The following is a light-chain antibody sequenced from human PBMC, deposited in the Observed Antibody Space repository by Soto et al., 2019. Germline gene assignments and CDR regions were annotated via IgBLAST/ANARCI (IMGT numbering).Light chain of an antibody. V-gene: IGKV2-28*01. CDR1: QRLLHSNGNIF. Sequence: EIVMTQSPPSLTVTPGEPASISCRSSQRLLHSNGNIFLDWYLQKPGQSPQLLIYLGSNRASGVPDRVSGSEAGTDFTLNISRVEAEDVGVYYCKQDLQTPYTFGQGTKLEIK. CDR2: LGS. J-gene: IGKJ2*01. CDR3: KQDLQTPYT.